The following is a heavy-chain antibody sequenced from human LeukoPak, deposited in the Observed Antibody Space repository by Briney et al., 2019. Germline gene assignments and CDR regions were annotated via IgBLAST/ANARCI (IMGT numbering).Heavy chain of an antibody. J-gene: IGHJ4*02. V-gene: IGHV1-8*01. Sequence: ASVKASCKTSGFSFTSYDINWVRQASGQGLEWMGGMNPRTGNADYAKKFQGRVTMTSNTSITTAYMELSSLKSDDTAVYYCARWWDLRNFDFWGQGTLVTVSS. D-gene: IGHD1-26*01. CDR3: ARWWDLRNFDF. CDR2: MNPRTGNA. CDR1: GFSFTSYD.